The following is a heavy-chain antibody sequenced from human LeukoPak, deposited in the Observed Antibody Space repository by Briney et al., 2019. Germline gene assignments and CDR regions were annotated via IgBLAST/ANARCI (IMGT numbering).Heavy chain of an antibody. Sequence: GGCLRLSCAASGFTFDDYGMSWVRQAPGKGLEWVSGINWNGGSTGYADSLKGRFTISRDNAKNSLYLQMNSLRAEDTALYYCARGYGSGEDGDYWGQGTLVTVSS. J-gene: IGHJ4*02. D-gene: IGHD3-10*01. CDR2: INWNGGST. CDR3: ARGYGSGEDGDY. V-gene: IGHV3-20*04. CDR1: GFTFDDYG.